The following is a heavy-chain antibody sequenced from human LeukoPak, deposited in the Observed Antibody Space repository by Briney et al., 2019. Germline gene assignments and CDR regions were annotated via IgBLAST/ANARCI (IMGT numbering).Heavy chain of an antibody. Sequence: GGSLRLSCAASGFTFSSYAMSWVRQAPGKGLEWVSGLTSGGGSTCYADSVKGRFTISRDNYKNTLYLQMNSLRADDTALYYCAKDGMHLNAAFEIWGLGTMVTVSS. CDR1: GFTFSSYA. CDR3: AKDGMHLNAAFEI. CDR2: LTSGGGST. J-gene: IGHJ3*02. D-gene: IGHD1-26*01. V-gene: IGHV3-23*01.